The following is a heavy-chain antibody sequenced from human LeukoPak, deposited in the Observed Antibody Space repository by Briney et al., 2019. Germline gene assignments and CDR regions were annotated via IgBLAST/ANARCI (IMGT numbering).Heavy chain of an antibody. V-gene: IGHV4-39*01. CDR2: IYYSGST. CDR3: ARQGDSSGSLGFDY. CDR1: GGSISSSSYY. Sequence: SETLSLTCTVSGGSISSSSYYWGWIRQPPGKGLEWIGSIYYSGSTYYNPSLKSRVTISVVTSKNQFSLKLSSVTAADTAVYYCARQGDSSGSLGFDYWGQGTLVTVSS. J-gene: IGHJ4*02. D-gene: IGHD3-22*01.